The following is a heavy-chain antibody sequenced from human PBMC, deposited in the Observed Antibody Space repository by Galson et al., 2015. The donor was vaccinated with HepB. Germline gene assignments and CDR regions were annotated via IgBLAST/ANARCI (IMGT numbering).Heavy chain of an antibody. D-gene: IGHD6-19*01. CDR2: ISSSISTI. Sequence: SLRLSCAASGFTFSDYGINWVRQAPGKGLEWISYISSSISTIYYADSVKGRFTISRDNAKNSLYLLMNSLRAEDTAVYYCARGPIAVPGTRFDYWGQGTLVTVSS. J-gene: IGHJ4*02. V-gene: IGHV3-48*04. CDR3: ARGPIAVPGTRFDY. CDR1: GFTFSDYG.